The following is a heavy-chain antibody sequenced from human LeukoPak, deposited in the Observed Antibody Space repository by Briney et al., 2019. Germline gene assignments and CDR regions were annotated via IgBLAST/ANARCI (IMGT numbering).Heavy chain of an antibody. CDR1: GGTFSSYA. V-gene: IGHV1-69*13. Sequence: SVKVSCKASGGTFSSYAISWVRQAPGRGLEWMGGIIPIFGTANYAQKFQGRVTITADESTSTAYMELSSLRSEDTAVYYCAREAGGYSGYEGLYNWFDPWGQGTLVTVSS. J-gene: IGHJ5*02. D-gene: IGHD5-12*01. CDR3: AREAGGYSGYEGLYNWFDP. CDR2: IIPIFGTA.